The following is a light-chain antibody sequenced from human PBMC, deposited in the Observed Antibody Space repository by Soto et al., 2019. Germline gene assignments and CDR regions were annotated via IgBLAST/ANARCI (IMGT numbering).Light chain of an antibody. J-gene: IGKJ4*01. V-gene: IGKV1-39*01. CDR3: QQSYSPLLT. CDR1: QSISSY. CDR2: AAS. Sequence: DIQMTQSPSSLSASVGDRVTITCRASQSISSYLNWYQQRPGKAPELLIYAASSLQSGVPSRFSGSGSGTDFTLTISSLQPEDFATCYCQQSYSPLLTFGGGTKVEIK.